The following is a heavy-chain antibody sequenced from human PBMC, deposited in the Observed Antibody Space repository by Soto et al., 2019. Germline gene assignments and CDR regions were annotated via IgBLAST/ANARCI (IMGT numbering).Heavy chain of an antibody. D-gene: IGHD6-19*01. CDR2: FYSSGSI. J-gene: IGHJ5*02. Sequence: SETLSLTCFISGYSITAGGYYWSWIRHHPGKGLEWIGSFYSSGSIIYNPSLRSRVSISGDTSSNQFSMSLTSVTAADTARYYCARMYSSGSGWFHPWGQGTLVTVSS. V-gene: IGHV4-39*07. CDR3: ARMYSSGSGWFHP. CDR1: GYSITAGGYY.